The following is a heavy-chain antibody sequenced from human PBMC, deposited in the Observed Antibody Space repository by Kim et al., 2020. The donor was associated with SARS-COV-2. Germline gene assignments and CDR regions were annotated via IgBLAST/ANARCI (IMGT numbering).Heavy chain of an antibody. CDR2: ISSSRSYT. Sequence: GGSLRLSCAASGFTFSDYYMRWIRQAPGKGLEWVSYISSSRSYTNYADSVKGRFTISRDNAKNSLYLQMNSLRAEDTAVYYCARANSSGWYALDYWGQGTLVTVSS. CDR1: GFTFSDYY. V-gene: IGHV3-11*06. CDR3: ARANSSGWYALDY. D-gene: IGHD6-19*01. J-gene: IGHJ4*02.